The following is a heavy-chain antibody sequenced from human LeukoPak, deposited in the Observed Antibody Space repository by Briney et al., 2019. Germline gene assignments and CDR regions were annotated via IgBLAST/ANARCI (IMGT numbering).Heavy chain of an antibody. V-gene: IGHV3-7*01. CDR3: ARTLHDYGDYRNWFDP. CDR2: IKQDGSEK. J-gene: IGHJ5*02. D-gene: IGHD4-17*01. CDR1: GFTFSSYW. Sequence: GGSLRLSCAASGFTFSSYWMSWVRQAPGKGLEGVANIKQDGSEKYYVDSVKGRFTISRDNAKNSLYLQMNSLRAEDTAVYYCARTLHDYGDYRNWFDPWGQGTLVTVSS.